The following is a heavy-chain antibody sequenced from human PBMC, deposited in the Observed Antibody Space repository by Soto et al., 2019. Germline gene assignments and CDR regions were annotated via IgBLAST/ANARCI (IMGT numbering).Heavy chain of an antibody. CDR2: ISYDGSNK. J-gene: IGHJ6*02. V-gene: IGHV3-30*18. Sequence: PGGSLRLSCAASGFTFRSYGMHWVRQAPGKGLEWVAVISYDGSNKYYADSVKGRFTISRDNSKNTLYLQMNSLRAEDTAVYYCAKDRIQLWLPLYYYYYGMDVWGQGTTVTVSS. CDR1: GFTFRSYG. D-gene: IGHD5-18*01. CDR3: AKDRIQLWLPLYYYYYGMDV.